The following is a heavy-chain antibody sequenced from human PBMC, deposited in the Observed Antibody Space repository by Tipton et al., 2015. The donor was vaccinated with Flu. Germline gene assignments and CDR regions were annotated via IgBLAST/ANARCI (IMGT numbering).Heavy chain of an antibody. CDR1: GFIFSDYW. CDR2: IKQDGSEK. CDR3: ARQLGGGDCY. V-gene: IGHV3-7*03. D-gene: IGHD2-21*01. J-gene: IGHJ4*02. Sequence: SLRLSCAASGFIFSDYWMHWVRQAPGKGLEWVANIKQDGSEKYYVDPVKGRFTISRDNAKNSLYLQMSSLRAEDTAVYYCARQLGGGDCYWGQGTLVTVSS.